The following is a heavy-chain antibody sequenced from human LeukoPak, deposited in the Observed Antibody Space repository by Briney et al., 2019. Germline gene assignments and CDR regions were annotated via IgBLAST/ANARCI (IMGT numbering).Heavy chain of an antibody. CDR2: IGSDNKP. CDR3: ASSTLYGAQDY. D-gene: IGHD4-17*01. CDR1: GFNFSACA. Sequence: GGSLRLSCEASGFNFSACAMTWVRQAPGQGLEWVSSIGSDNKPHYSESVKGRFAISRDNSKSMLFLQLNSLRAEDTAVYYCASSTLYGAQDYWGQGTLVTVSS. V-gene: IGHV3-23*05. J-gene: IGHJ4*02.